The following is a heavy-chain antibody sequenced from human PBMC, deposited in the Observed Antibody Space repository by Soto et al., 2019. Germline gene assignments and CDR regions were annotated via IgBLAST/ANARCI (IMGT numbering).Heavy chain of an antibody. D-gene: IGHD3-3*01. V-gene: IGHV4-34*01. Sequence: SETLSLTCPVYCASVNGYYSNWIRQPPGKGLEWIGEINHTGGTHYNPSLKSRVTMSVDTSKNQFSLRLSSVTAADTAIYYCATRITVFGLLIPPFDPWGQGTQVTVSS. CDR3: ATRITVFGLLIPPFDP. J-gene: IGHJ5*02. CDR2: INHTGGT. CDR1: CASVNGYY.